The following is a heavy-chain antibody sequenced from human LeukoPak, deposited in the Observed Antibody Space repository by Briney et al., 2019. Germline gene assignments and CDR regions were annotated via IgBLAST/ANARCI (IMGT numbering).Heavy chain of an antibody. CDR3: TRSGYRHPYHFDS. D-gene: IGHD3-22*01. CDR2: ISSNGAGT. V-gene: IGHV3-64*01. CDR1: GFTFSSYA. J-gene: IGHJ4*02. Sequence: GGSLRLSCAASGFTFSSYAMNWVRQAPGKGLEFVSGISSNGAGTYYANSVKGRFTISRDNSKNTLSLQMNSLRVEDTAIYYCTRSGYRHPYHFDSWGQGTLVIVSS.